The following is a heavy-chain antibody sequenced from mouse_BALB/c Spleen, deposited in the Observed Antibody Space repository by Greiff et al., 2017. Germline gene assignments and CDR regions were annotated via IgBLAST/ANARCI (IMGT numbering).Heavy chain of an antibody. CDR3: ARRAIYDGYYVDAMDY. CDR1: GFSLTSYG. V-gene: IGHV2-9*02. J-gene: IGHJ4*01. D-gene: IGHD2-3*01. Sequence: VQLQQSGPGLVAPSQSLSITCTVSGFSLTSYGVHWVRQPPGKGLEWLGVIWAGGSTNYNSALMSRLSISKDNSKSQVFLKMNSLQTDDTAMYYCARRAIYDGYYVDAMDYWGQGTSVTVSS. CDR2: IWAGGST.